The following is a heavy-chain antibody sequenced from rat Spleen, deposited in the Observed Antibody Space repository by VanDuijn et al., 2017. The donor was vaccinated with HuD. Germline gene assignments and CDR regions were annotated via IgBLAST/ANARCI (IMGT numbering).Heavy chain of an antibody. CDR2: ISTGGGNT. CDR3: ARQDPETGTYFDY. CDR1: GFTYSNYV. Sequence: EVQLVESGGGLVQPGRSLKLSCAASGFTYSNYVMAWVRQAPTKGLEWVASISTGGGNTYYRDSVKGRFTISRNNAKNTLYLQMDSLRSEDTATYYCARQDPETGTYFDYCGQGVMVTVSS. V-gene: IGHV5S13*01. J-gene: IGHJ2*01. D-gene: IGHD1-5*01.